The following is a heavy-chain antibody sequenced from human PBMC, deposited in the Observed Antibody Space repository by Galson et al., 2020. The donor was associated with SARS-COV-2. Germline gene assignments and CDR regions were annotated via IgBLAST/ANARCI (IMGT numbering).Heavy chain of an antibody. CDR3: ARARWYSSSWSPSPIGAFDI. CDR1: GGTFSSYA. J-gene: IGHJ3*02. V-gene: IGHV1-69*06. CDR2: IIPIFGTA. D-gene: IGHD6-13*01. Sequence: SVKVSCKASGGTFSSYAISWVRQAPGQGLEWMGGIIPIFGTANYAQKFQGRVTITADKSTSTAYMELSSLRSEDTAVYYCARARWYSSSWSPSPIGAFDIWGQGTMVTVSS.